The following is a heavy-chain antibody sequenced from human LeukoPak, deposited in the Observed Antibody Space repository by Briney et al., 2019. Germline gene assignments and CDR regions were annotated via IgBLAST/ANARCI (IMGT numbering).Heavy chain of an antibody. CDR2: IYSGGST. D-gene: IGHD6-19*01. CDR3: ASTYSSGWSIDYYYYGMDV. CDR1: GFTVSSNY. Sequence: GGSLRLSCAASGFTVSSNYMSWVRQAPGKGLECVSVIYSGGSTYYADSVKGRFTISRDNSKNTLYLQMNSLRAEDTAVYYCASTYSSGWSIDYYYYGMDVWGQGTTVTVAS. J-gene: IGHJ6*02. V-gene: IGHV3-53*01.